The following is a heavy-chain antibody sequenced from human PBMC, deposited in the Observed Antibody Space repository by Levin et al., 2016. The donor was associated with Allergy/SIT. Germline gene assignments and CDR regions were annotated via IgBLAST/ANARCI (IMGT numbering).Heavy chain of an antibody. V-gene: IGHV4-59*08. CDR2: IYYSGST. CDR3: ARHNTDNYYYYYGMDV. CDR1: GGSISSYY. J-gene: IGHJ6*02. D-gene: IGHD2-2*02. Sequence: SETLSLTCTVSGGSISSYYWSWIRQPPGKGLEWIGYIYYSGSTNYNPSLKSRVTISVDTSKNQFSLKLSSVTAADTAVYYCARHNTDNYYYYYGMDVWGQGTTVTVSS.